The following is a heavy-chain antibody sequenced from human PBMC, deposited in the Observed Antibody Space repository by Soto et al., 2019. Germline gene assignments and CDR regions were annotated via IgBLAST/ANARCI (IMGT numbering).Heavy chain of an antibody. J-gene: IGHJ3*02. CDR1: GYTFTSYA. D-gene: IGHD3-10*01. Sequence: RASVKVSCKASGYTFTSYAMHWVRQAPGQRLEWMGWINAGNGNTKYSQKFQGRVTITRDTSASTAYMELSSLRSEDTAVYYCASPLDPDGSGSYLGAFDIWGQGTMVTGSS. CDR2: INAGNGNT. CDR3: ASPLDPDGSGSYLGAFDI. V-gene: IGHV1-3*01.